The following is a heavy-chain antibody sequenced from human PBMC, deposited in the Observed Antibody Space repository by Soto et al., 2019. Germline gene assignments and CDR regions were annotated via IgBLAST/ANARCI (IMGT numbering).Heavy chain of an antibody. CDR1: GYSFTSYW. J-gene: IGHJ4*01. D-gene: IGHD3-22*01. Sequence: PGESLKISCKGSGYSFTSYWIGWVRQMPGKGLEWMGTIYPGDSETTYSPSFQGQVTISADKSIRTAHLQWTSLKASDTAMYYCARLDSSGYHLVDYCGHATLVTVSS. CDR3: ARLDSSGYHLVDY. CDR2: IYPGDSET. V-gene: IGHV5-51*01.